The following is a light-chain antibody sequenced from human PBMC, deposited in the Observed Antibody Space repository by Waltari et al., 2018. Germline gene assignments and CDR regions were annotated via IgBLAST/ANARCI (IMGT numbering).Light chain of an antibody. CDR2: EVS. V-gene: IGLV2-8*01. CDR3: SSYAGSNNYV. J-gene: IGLJ1*01. Sequence: QSAMTQPPSAPGYPGQSVTISRTGTSSAGGGYNQVSLYQKHPGKAPKLMIYEVSKRPAGVPDRCSGSKSGNTASLTVSGLQAEDEADYYCSSYAGSNNYVFGTGTKVTVL. CDR1: SSAGGGYNQ.